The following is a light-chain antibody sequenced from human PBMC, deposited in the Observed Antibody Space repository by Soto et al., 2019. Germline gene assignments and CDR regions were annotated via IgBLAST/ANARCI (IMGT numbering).Light chain of an antibody. CDR1: SSDVGGYEY. CDR3: ASITRSSTSV. Sequence: QSVLSQRASVSGSPGQSITISCTGTSSDVGGYEYVSWYQHQPDKAPKLIIYDVTNRPSGVSTRFSGSKSGNPASLTISGIQTEDEADYYCASITRSSTSVFGTGTKVTVL. J-gene: IGLJ1*01. CDR2: DVT. V-gene: IGLV2-14*01.